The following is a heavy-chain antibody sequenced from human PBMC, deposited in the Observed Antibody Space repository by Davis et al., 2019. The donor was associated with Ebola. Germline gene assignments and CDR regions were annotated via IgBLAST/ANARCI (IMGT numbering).Heavy chain of an antibody. D-gene: IGHD2-2*01. CDR2: IDPSDSYT. CDR1: GYSFTSYW. V-gene: IGHV5-10-1*01. CDR3: ARHGGVWDCSSTSCYDWFDP. Sequence: KISCKGSGYSFTSYWISWVRQMPGKGLEWMGRIDPSDSYTNYSPSFQGHVTISADKSISTAYLQWSSLKASDTAMYYCARHGGVWDCSSTSCYDWFDPWGQGTLVTVSS. J-gene: IGHJ5*02.